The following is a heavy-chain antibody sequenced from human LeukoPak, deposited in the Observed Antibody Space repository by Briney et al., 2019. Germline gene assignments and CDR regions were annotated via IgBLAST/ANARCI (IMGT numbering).Heavy chain of an antibody. CDR3: AKGGSLTTVTHFDY. V-gene: IGHV3-23*01. CDR1: GFTLSSYA. D-gene: IGHD4-17*01. J-gene: IGHJ4*02. Sequence: GGSLRLSCAASGFTLSSYAMSWVRQAPGKGLEWVSAISDTGNTYHADSVKGRFTISRDSSKNTLFLQMNSLRAEDTAVYYCAKGGSLTTVTHFDYWGQGTLVTVSS. CDR2: ISDTGNT.